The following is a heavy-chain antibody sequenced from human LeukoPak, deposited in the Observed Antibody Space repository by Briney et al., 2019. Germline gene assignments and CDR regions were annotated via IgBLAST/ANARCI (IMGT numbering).Heavy chain of an antibody. J-gene: IGHJ4*02. V-gene: IGHV5-51*01. CDR3: ARPPSRGYPSLFEY. CDR2: IYPDESNI. Sequence: GESLKISCKGSGYSFPTYWIAWVRQMPGKGLEWMGIIYPDESNIRYSPSFQGQVTISADKSISTAYLQWSSLKASDTAMYYCARPPSRGYPSLFEYWGQGTLVTVSS. D-gene: IGHD5-12*01. CDR1: GYSFPTYW.